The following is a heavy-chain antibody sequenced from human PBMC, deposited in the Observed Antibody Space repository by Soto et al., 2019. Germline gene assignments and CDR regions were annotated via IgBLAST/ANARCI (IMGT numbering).Heavy chain of an antibody. CDR1: CGSISSYY. D-gene: IGHD3-22*01. CDR3: ARDTPYYYDSSGYGYYGMDV. J-gene: IGHJ6*02. Sequence: PSETLSLTCTVSCGSISSYYWSWIRQPAGKGLEWIGRIYTSGSTNYNPSLKSRVTMSVDTSKNQFSLKLSSVTAADTAVYYCARDTPYYYDSSGYGYYGMDVWGQGTTVTVSS. V-gene: IGHV4-4*07. CDR2: IYTSGST.